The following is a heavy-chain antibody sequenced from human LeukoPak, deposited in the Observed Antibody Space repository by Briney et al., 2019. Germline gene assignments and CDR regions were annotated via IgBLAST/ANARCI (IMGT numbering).Heavy chain of an antibody. V-gene: IGHV1-46*01. CDR2: ISPSGAST. CDR3: ARESYDSSGYQKYFQH. D-gene: IGHD3-22*01. CDR1: GYTFTSYY. Sequence: ASVKVSCKASGYTFTSYYMHGVRQAPGQGLEWMGIISPSGASTTYAQNFQGRVTMTRDMSTSTLYMELSSLKSEDTAVYYCARESYDSSGYQKYFQHWGQGTLVTVSS. J-gene: IGHJ1*01.